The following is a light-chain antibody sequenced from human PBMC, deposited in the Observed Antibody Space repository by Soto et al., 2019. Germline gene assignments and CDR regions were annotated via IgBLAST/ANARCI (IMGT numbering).Light chain of an antibody. J-gene: IGLJ1*01. V-gene: IGLV1-51*01. CDR2: DDN. CDR1: SSNIGGNS. CDR3: GSWDSSLSAYV. Sequence: PGQKVTISCSGSSSNIGGNSVSWYQQLPGTAPKLLIYDDNKRPSGIPDRFSGSKSGTSATLGITGFQTGDEADYYCGSWDSSLSAYVFGTGTKVTAL.